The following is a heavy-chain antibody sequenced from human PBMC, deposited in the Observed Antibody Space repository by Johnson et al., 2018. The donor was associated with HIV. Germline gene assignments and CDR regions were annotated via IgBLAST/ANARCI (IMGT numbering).Heavy chain of an antibody. CDR1: GFTFSSYG. J-gene: IGHJ3*02. CDR3: ARVRPPGLLDAIDI. V-gene: IGHV3-30*04. CDR2: ISYDGRNK. Sequence: QVQLVESGGGVVQSGRSLRLSCAASGFTFSSYGMHWVRQAPAKGLEWVAVISYDGRNKYYADSVKGRFTISRDNSKNTLYLQMNSLRAEDTAVYHCARVRPPGLLDAIDIWGQGTMVTVSS.